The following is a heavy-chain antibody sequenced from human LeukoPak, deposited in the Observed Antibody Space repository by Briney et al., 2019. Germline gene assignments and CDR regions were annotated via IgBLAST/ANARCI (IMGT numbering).Heavy chain of an antibody. CDR2: IYSDGTT. J-gene: IGHJ4*02. CDR3: ARAAKWRQGVFFDY. CDR1: GFTVSSNY. V-gene: IGHV3-53*01. Sequence: PGGSLRLSCAASGFTVSSNYLSWVRQAPGKGLEWVSLIYSDGTTYYADSVKGRFTISRDNSNNTLYLQMNSLRGEDTAVYYCARAAKWRQGVFFDYWGQGTLVTVSS. D-gene: IGHD5-24*01.